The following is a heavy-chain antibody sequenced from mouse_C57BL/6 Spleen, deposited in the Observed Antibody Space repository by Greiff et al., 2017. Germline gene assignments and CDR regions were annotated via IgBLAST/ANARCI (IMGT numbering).Heavy chain of an antibody. V-gene: IGHV7-3*01. CDR3: ARYNDYDVDYAMDY. CDR1: GFTFTDYY. Sequence: EVNLVESGGGLVQPGGSLSLSCAASGFTFTDYYMSWVRQPPGKALEWLGFIRNKANGYTTEYSASVKGRFTISRDNSQSILYLQMNALRAEDSATYYCARYNDYDVDYAMDYWGQGTSVTVSS. J-gene: IGHJ4*01. CDR2: IRNKANGYTT. D-gene: IGHD2-4*01.